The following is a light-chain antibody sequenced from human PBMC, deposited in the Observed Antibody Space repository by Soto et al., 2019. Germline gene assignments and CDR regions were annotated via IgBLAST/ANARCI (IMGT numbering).Light chain of an antibody. CDR2: EVS. J-gene: IGLJ2*01. CDR3: SSYTSSSSNVV. V-gene: IGLV2-14*01. CDR1: SSDIGNYNY. Sequence: QSALTQPASVSGSPGQSITISCTGTSSDIGNYNYVSWYQQHPGKAPKLLIYEVSNRPSGVSNRFSGSKSGNTASLTISGLQPEDEADYYCSSYTSSSSNVVFGGGTKLTVL.